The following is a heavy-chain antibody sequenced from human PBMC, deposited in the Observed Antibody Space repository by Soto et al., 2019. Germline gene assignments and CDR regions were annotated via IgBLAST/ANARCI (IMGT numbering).Heavy chain of an antibody. CDR1: GFSFTNYA. CDR2: MSGSGGGT. D-gene: IGHD2-2*01. CDR3: AGAYCSGTTCYGLYGMAV. Sequence: EVQLLESGGGLVQPGGSLRLSCAASGFSFTNYAMHWVRQASGKGLEWVSSMSGSGGGTYYADSVKGRFTISRDNSKNTLFLQMNTLSAEDTPLYYCAGAYCSGTTCYGLYGMAVWGQGTTVTVSS. V-gene: IGHV3-23*01. J-gene: IGHJ6*02.